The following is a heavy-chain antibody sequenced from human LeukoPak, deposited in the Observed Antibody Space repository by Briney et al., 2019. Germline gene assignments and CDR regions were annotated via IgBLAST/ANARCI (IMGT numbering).Heavy chain of an antibody. J-gene: IGHJ4*02. Sequence: GGSLRLSCAASGFTVSSNYMSWVRQAPGKGLEWVSVIYSGGGTDYADSVKGRFTISRDSSKSTLYLQMNSLRAEDTAVYYCARVDSGRYYSDYRGQGTLVTVSS. CDR3: ARVDSGRYYSDY. D-gene: IGHD1-26*01. V-gene: IGHV3-53*01. CDR1: GFTVSSNY. CDR2: IYSGGGT.